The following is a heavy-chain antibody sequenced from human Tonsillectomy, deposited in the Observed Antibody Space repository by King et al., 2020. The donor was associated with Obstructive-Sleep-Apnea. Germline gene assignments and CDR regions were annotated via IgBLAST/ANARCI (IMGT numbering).Heavy chain of an antibody. D-gene: IGHD2-2*01. V-gene: IGHV1-18*04. Sequence: VQLVESGAEVKKPGASVKVSCKASGYTFTSYSINWVRQAPGQGLEWLGWISVYNGNRNYAQKLQGRVTMTTEPSTSTAYMELRSLTSDDTAVYYCAREVCSTSCYDYYYGMDVWGQGTTVTVSS. CDR1: GYTFTSYS. CDR3: AREVCSTSCYDYYYGMDV. CDR2: ISVYNGNR. J-gene: IGHJ6*02.